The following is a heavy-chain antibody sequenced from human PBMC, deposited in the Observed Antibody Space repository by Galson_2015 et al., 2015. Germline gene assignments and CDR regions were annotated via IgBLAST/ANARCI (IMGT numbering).Heavy chain of an antibody. V-gene: IGHV4-34*01. CDR3: ARGCADGSHFDL. CDR1: GGAFSGYF. J-gene: IGHJ2*01. Sequence: LSVTCAAYGGAFSGYFWSCTRQPPGGGGEGIGEINNGERTNYKTSLKSRVTISLDTSTNQFSLKLTSVTAADTAVYYRARGCADGSHFDLWGRGTLVTVS. CDR2: INNGERT.